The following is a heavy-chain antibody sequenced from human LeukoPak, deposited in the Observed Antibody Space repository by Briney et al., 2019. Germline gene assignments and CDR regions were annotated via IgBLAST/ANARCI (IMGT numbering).Heavy chain of an antibody. CDR3: ARSTGYSSSWYPQWWFDP. V-gene: IGHV3-7*01. J-gene: IGHJ5*02. Sequence: SEKYYVDSVKGRFTISRDNAKNSLYLQMNSLRAEDTAVYYCARSTGYSSSWYPQWWFDPWGQGTLVTVSP. CDR2: SEK. D-gene: IGHD6-13*01.